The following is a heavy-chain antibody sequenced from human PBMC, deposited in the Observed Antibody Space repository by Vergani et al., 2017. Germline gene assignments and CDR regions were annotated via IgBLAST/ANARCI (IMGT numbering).Heavy chain of an antibody. D-gene: IGHD6-6*01. V-gene: IGHV1-18*01. CDR2: ISAYNGNT. J-gene: IGHJ4*02. CDR3: ARDYSSSSRFDYFDY. CDR1: GYTFTSYG. Sequence: QVQLVQSGAEVKKPGASVKVSCKASGYTFTSYGISWVRQAPGQGLEWMGWISAYNGNTNYAQKLQGRGTMTTDTPTSTAYMELRSLRSDDTAVYYCARDYSSSSRFDYFDYWGQGTLVTVSS.